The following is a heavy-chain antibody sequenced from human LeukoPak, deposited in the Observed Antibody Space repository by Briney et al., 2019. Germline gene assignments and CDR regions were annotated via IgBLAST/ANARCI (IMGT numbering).Heavy chain of an antibody. D-gene: IGHD5-12*01. CDR2: ISYDGSNK. J-gene: IGHJ4*02. CDR1: GFTFNSYG. Sequence: PGRSLRLSCAASGFTFNSYGMHWVRQAPGKGLEWVAVISYDGSNKYYADSVKGRFTISRDNSKNTLYLQMNSLRAEDTAVYYCATHRGGGYDDYFDYWGQGTLVTVSS. V-gene: IGHV3-30*03. CDR3: ATHRGGGYDDYFDY.